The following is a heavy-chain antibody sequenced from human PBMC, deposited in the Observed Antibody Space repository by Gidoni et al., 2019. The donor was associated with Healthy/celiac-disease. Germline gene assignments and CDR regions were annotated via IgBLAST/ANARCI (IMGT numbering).Heavy chain of an antibody. J-gene: IGHJ4*02. V-gene: IGHV3-64*01. CDR2: ISSNGGST. CDR1: GFTLSSYA. CDR3: ARASGGNDLYFDY. Sequence: EVQLVESGGGLVQPGGSLRLSCAASGFTLSSYAMHWVRQAPGKGLEYVSAISSNGGSTYYANSVKGRFTISRDNSKNTLYLQMGSLRAEDMAVYYCARASGGNDLYFDYWGQGTLVTVSS. D-gene: IGHD2-15*01.